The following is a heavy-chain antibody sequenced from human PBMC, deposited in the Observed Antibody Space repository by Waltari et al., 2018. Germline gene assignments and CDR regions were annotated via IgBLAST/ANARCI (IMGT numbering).Heavy chain of an antibody. V-gene: IGHV1-2*02. CDR2: INPNSGGT. D-gene: IGHD3-9*01. CDR1: GYTFTGYY. Sequence: QVQLVQSGAEVKKPGASVKVSCKASGYTFTGYYLHWVRQAPGQGLEWMGWINPNSGGTNYAQKFQGRVTMTRDTSISTAYMELSRLRSDDTAVYYCARGVLRYFDWLFNFDYWGQGTLVTVSS. J-gene: IGHJ4*02. CDR3: ARGVLRYFDWLFNFDY.